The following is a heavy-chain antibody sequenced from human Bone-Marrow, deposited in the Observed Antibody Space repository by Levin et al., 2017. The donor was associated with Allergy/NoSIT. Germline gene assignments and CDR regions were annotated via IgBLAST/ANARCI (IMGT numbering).Heavy chain of an antibody. V-gene: IGHV3-23*01. D-gene: IGHD3-3*01. CDR1: GFTFSSYA. Sequence: PGGSLRLSCAASGFTFSSYAMSWVRQAPGKGLEWVSAISGSGGSTYYADSVKGRFTISRDNSKNTLYLQMNSLRAEDTAVYYCAKDGQFGVVNPQYNWFDPWGQGTLVTVSS. J-gene: IGHJ5*02. CDR2: ISGSGGST. CDR3: AKDGQFGVVNPQYNWFDP.